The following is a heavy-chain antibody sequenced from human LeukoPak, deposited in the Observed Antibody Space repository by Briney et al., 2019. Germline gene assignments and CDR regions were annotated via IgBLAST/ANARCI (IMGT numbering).Heavy chain of an antibody. CDR2: IYYSGST. Sequence: PSETLSLTCSVSGVSINSSSYYWRWVRQPPGKGLEWIGSIYYSGSTYYNPSLKSRVTISVDTSKNQFSLKLSSVTAADTAVYYCARRVIPDATLDYWGQGTLVTVSS. CDR1: GVSINSSSYY. J-gene: IGHJ4*02. V-gene: IGHV4-39*01. D-gene: IGHD2-2*01. CDR3: ARRVIPDATLDY.